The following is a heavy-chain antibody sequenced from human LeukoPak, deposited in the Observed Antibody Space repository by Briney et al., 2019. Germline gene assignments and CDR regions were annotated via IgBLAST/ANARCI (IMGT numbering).Heavy chain of an antibody. CDR2: MSYGGST. V-gene: IGHV4-39*01. Sequence: PSETLSLTCAVSGDSTSSSNYYWGWIRQPPGKGLEWIGSMSYGGSTYYNPSLKSRVTISVDKSKNQVSLKLSSVTAADTAVYYCARQPSGSYPAAMDVWGQGTTVTVS. D-gene: IGHD1-26*01. CDR3: ARQPSGSYPAAMDV. CDR1: GDSTSSSNYY. J-gene: IGHJ6*02.